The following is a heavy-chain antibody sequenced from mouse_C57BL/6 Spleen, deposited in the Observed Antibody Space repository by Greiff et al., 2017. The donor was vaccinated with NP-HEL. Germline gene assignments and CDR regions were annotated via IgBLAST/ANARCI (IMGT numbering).Heavy chain of an antibody. Sequence: VQLQQPGAELVMPGASVKLSCKASGYTFTSYWMHWVKQRPGQGLEWIGEIDPSDSYTNYNQKFKGKSTLTVDKSSSTASMQLSSLTSEDSAVYYCARWGEGSYFDYWGQGTTLTVSS. D-gene: IGHD1-1*01. J-gene: IGHJ2*01. CDR3: ARWGEGSYFDY. CDR2: IDPSDSYT. CDR1: GYTFTSYW. V-gene: IGHV1-69*01.